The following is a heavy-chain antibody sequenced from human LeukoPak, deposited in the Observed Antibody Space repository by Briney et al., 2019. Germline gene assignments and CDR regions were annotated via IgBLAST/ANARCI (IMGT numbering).Heavy chain of an antibody. J-gene: IGHJ4*02. CDR2: ITSSSS. Sequence: GGSLRLSCAASGFTFSDYYMSWIRQAPGKGLEWVSYITSSSSYYADSVKGRFTISRDNAKNSLYLQTNSLRAEDTAVYYCARDHGSGWSFDYWGQGTLVTVSS. CDR3: ARDHGSGWSFDY. D-gene: IGHD6-19*01. V-gene: IGHV3-11*06. CDR1: GFTFSDYY.